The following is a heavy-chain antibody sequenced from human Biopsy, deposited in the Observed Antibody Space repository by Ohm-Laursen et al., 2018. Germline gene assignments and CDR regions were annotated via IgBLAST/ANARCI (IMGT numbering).Heavy chain of an antibody. CDR1: GYSFTSYY. CDR2: INPSGSTT. D-gene: IGHD6-19*01. Sequence: EASVKVSCKASGYSFTSYYMHWVRQAPGQGLEWMGMINPSGSTTSYPQIFQGRVTMTRDTSKSTVYMELSSLRPADTAVYFCARNTGWYGDLYYFDYWGQGTLVTVSS. V-gene: IGHV1-46*01. CDR3: ARNTGWYGDLYYFDY. J-gene: IGHJ4*02.